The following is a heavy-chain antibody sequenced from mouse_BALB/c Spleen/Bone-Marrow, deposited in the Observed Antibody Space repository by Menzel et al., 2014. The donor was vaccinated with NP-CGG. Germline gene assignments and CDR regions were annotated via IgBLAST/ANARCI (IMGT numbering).Heavy chain of an antibody. CDR2: ISSGGNYT. V-gene: IGHV5-6*02. D-gene: IGHD2-10*02. CDR3: ARRGYGNSYWYFDV. CDR1: GFTSSSYG. J-gene: IGHJ1*01. Sequence: EVKLVESGGDLVKPGGSLKLSCAASGFTSSSYGMSWVRQTPDKRLEWVATISSGGNYTYYPDSVKGRFTISRDNAKNTLYLQMSSLKSEDTAMYYCARRGYGNSYWYFDVWGAGTTVTVSS.